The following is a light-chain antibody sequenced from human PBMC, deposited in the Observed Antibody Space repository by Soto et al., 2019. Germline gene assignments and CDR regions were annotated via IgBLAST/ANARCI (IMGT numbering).Light chain of an antibody. CDR2: GAS. CDR1: QSVSSN. V-gene: IGKV3-15*01. CDR3: QHVA. Sequence: EIVMTQSPATLSVSPGERATLSCRASQSVSSNLAWYQQKPGQAPRLLIYGASTRATGIPARFSGSGSGTEFTLTISSLQSEDFAVYYCQHVAFGPGTKVDIK. J-gene: IGKJ3*01.